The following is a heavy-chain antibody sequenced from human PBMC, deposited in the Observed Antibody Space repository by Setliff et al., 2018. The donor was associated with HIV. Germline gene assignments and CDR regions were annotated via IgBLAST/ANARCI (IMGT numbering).Heavy chain of an antibody. D-gene: IGHD3-10*01. CDR1: GYTFTSYP. V-gene: IGHV1-3*01. CDR2: INAGNGHT. J-gene: IGHJ4*02. Sequence: GASVKVSCKASGYTFTSYPLHWVRQAPGQRLEWMGWINAGNGHTKYSQKFQGRVTITRDTSASTAYMELSSLRSEDTAVYYCTRGGIIDYWGQGTLVTVSS. CDR3: TRGGIIDY.